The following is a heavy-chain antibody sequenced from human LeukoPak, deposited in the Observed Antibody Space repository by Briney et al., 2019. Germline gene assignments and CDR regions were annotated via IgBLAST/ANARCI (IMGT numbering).Heavy chain of an antibody. D-gene: IGHD3-22*01. CDR2: IVVGSGNT. Sequence: SVKVSCKASGFTFTSSAVQWVRPARGQRLEWIGWIVVGSGNTNYAQKFQERVTITRDMSTSTAYMELSSLRSEDTAVYYCAAVGNYYDSSGFDYYYYGMDVWGQGTTVTVSS. CDR1: GFTFTSSA. CDR3: AAVGNYYDSSGFDYYYYGMDV. J-gene: IGHJ6*02. V-gene: IGHV1-58*01.